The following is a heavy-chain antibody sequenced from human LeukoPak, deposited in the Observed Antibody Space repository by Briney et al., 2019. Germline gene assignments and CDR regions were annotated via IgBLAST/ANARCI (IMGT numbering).Heavy chain of an antibody. D-gene: IGHD3-22*01. CDR1: GFTFSSYA. Sequence: GGSLRLSCAASGFTFSSYAMSWVRQAPGKGLEWVSAISGSGGSTYYADSVKGRFTISRDNSKNTLYPQMNSLRAEDTAVYYCAKRDYYDSSGYLDYWGQGTLVTVSS. CDR2: ISGSGGST. V-gene: IGHV3-23*01. J-gene: IGHJ4*02. CDR3: AKRDYYDSSGYLDY.